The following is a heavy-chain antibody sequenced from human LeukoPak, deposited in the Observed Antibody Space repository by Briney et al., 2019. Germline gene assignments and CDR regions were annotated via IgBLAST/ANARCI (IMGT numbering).Heavy chain of an antibody. D-gene: IGHD1-26*01. Sequence: ASVKVSFKASGGTFSSYTISWVRQAPGQGLEWMGRIIPILGIANYAQKFQGRVTITVDKSTSTAYMELSSLRSEDTAVYYCARGSIVGATLHFDYWGEGTLVTVSS. CDR3: ARGSIVGATLHFDY. CDR2: IIPILGIA. J-gene: IGHJ4*02. V-gene: IGHV1-69*02. CDR1: GGTFSSYT.